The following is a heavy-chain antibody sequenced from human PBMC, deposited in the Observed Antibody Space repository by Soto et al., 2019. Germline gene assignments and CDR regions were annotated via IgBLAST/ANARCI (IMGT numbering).Heavy chain of an antibody. Sequence: QVQLQESGPGLVKPSQTLSLTCTVSGGSISSGGYHWSWIRQHPGKGLEWIGYIYYSGSTYYNPSLKSRVTISVDTSKNQFSLKLSSVTAADTAVYYCARDLIIAARPAGYFDYWGQGTLVTVSS. D-gene: IGHD6-6*01. CDR2: IYYSGST. CDR3: ARDLIIAARPAGYFDY. J-gene: IGHJ4*02. CDR1: GGSISSGGYH. V-gene: IGHV4-31*03.